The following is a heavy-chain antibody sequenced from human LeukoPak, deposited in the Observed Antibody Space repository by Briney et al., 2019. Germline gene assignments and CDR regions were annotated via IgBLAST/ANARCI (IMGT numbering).Heavy chain of an antibody. Sequence: QSGGSLRLSCAASGFTFSSYAMSWVRQAPGKGLEWVSAISGSGGSTYYADSVKGRFTISRDNSKSTLYLQMNSLRAEDTAVYYCAISPTHGSGSYYKGNYFDYWGQGTLVTVSS. CDR3: AISPTHGSGSYYKGNYFDY. J-gene: IGHJ4*02. V-gene: IGHV3-23*01. CDR1: GFTFSSYA. CDR2: ISGSGGST. D-gene: IGHD3-10*01.